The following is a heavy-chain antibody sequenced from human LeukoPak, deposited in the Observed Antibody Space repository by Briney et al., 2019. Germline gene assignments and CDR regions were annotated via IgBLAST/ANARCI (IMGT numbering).Heavy chain of an antibody. Sequence: SETLSLTCAVSGYSISSGYYWGWIRQPPGKGLEWIGSIYHSGSTYYNPSLKSRVTISVDTSKNQFSLKLSSVTAADTAVYYCARGRGYSYGWVYWGQGTLVTVSS. CDR3: ARGRGYSYGWVY. D-gene: IGHD5-18*01. CDR2: IYHSGST. CDR1: GYSISSGYY. V-gene: IGHV4-38-2*01. J-gene: IGHJ4*02.